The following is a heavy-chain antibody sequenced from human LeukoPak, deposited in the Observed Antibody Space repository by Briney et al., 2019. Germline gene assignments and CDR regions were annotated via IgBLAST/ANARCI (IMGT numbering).Heavy chain of an antibody. CDR1: GFTFSDYD. D-gene: IGHD1-1*01. Sequence: LSGGSLGLSCAASGFTFSDYDMHWVCQATGKGLEWVSAIGTAGDTYYTGSVKGRFTISRENAKNSLYLQMNSLRAGDTAVYYCARVAKERVGGVYYFDYWGQGTLVTVSS. V-gene: IGHV3-13*01. CDR2: IGTAGDT. CDR3: ARVAKERVGGVYYFDY. J-gene: IGHJ4*02.